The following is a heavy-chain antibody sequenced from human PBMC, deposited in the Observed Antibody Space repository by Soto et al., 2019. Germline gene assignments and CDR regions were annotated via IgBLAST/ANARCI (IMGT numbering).Heavy chain of an antibody. Sequence: QVQLQESGPGLVKPSETLSLTCTVSGGSISSYYWSWIRQPPGKGLEWIGYIYYSGSTNYNPSLKSRVTISVDTSKNQFSLKLSSVTAADTAVYYCVREPVRNYGMDVWGQGTTVTDSS. CDR2: IYYSGST. D-gene: IGHD3-10*01. J-gene: IGHJ6*02. V-gene: IGHV4-59*12. CDR3: VREPVRNYGMDV. CDR1: GGSISSYY.